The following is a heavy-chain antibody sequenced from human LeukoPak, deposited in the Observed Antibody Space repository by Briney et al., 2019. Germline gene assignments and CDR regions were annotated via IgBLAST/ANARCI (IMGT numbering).Heavy chain of an antibody. V-gene: IGHV1-8*01. Sequence: ASVNVSCKASVYTFTSYEINWVRQATGQGLEWMGWMNPNSGNTGYAQKFQGRVTMTRNTSISTAYMELSSLRSEDTAVYYCVAQGYNWNAYESLGYFDYWGQGTLVTVSS. J-gene: IGHJ4*02. CDR2: MNPNSGNT. D-gene: IGHD1-20*01. CDR1: VYTFTSYE. CDR3: VAQGYNWNAYESLGYFDY.